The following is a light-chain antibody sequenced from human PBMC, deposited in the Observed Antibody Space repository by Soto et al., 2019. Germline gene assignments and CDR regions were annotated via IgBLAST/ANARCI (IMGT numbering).Light chain of an antibody. V-gene: IGLV2-8*01. CDR1: SSDVGGYNY. CDR2: EVS. Sequence: QSALTQPPSASGSPGQSVTISCTGTSSDVGGYNYVSWYQQHPGKAPKLMIYEVSKRPSGVPDRFSGSKSGNTASLTVSGLQAEDEADYYCISYAGSNKVLFGGGTKLTVL. J-gene: IGLJ2*01. CDR3: ISYAGSNKVL.